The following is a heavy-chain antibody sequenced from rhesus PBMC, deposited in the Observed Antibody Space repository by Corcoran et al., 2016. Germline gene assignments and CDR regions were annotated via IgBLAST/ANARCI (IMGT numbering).Heavy chain of an antibody. CDR3: ARGSQYEDDYGYYTFDY. Sequence: QVQLVQSGAEVKKPGASVKLSCKASGYTFSIYAISVVRQAPGQGLEWMGGIIPLVGITNYAQKFQGRVTITADTSTSTAYMELSSLRSEDTAVYYCARGSQYEDDYGYYTFDYWGQGVLVTVSS. J-gene: IGHJ4*01. CDR1: GYTFSIYA. CDR2: IIPLVGIT. V-gene: IGHV1-151*01. D-gene: IGHD3-9*01.